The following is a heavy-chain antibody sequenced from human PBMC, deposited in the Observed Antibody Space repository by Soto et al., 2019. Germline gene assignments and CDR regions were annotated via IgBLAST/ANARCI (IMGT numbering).Heavy chain of an antibody. V-gene: IGHV4-39*01. CDR1: GGSIGSSSYY. CDR2: VYYSGST. Sequence: SETLSLTCTVSGGSIGSSSYYWGWIRQPPGKGLEWIGSVYYSGSTYDNPSLKSSITLSVDRSKSQFSLKLTSVTAADTAVYYCARLLYDSRGYYYFDYWGQGTLVTVSS. D-gene: IGHD3-22*01. J-gene: IGHJ4*02. CDR3: ARLLYDSRGYYYFDY.